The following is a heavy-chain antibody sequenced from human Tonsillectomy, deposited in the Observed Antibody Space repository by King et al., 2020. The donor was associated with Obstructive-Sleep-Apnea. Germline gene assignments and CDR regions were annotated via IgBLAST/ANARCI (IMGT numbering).Heavy chain of an antibody. CDR1: GGSISSYY. Sequence: QLQESGPGLVKPSETLSLTCTVSGGSISSYYWSWIRQPPGKGLEWIGYIYYSGSTNYNPSLKSRFTISVATSKNQFSLKLSSVTAADTAVYYCATIKGGNYDFWSGQYYFDYWGQGTLVTVSS. D-gene: IGHD3-3*01. V-gene: IGHV4-59*01. CDR3: ATIKGGNYDFWSGQYYFDY. J-gene: IGHJ4*02. CDR2: IYYSGST.